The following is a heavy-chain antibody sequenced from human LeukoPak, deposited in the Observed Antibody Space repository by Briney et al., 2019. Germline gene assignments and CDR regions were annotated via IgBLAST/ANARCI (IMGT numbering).Heavy chain of an antibody. CDR3: ASGGHGGGWSNFEY. J-gene: IGHJ4*02. V-gene: IGHV3-53*01. D-gene: IGHD6-19*01. Sequence: GGSLRLSCAASGFTVSRNNLIWVRQPPGKGLEWVSVIYSGDSTYYAESVQGRFTISRDRTKNTVYLQMNSLRAEDTAVYYCASGGHGGGWSNFEYWGQGTLVTVSS. CDR1: GFTVSRNN. CDR2: IYSGDST.